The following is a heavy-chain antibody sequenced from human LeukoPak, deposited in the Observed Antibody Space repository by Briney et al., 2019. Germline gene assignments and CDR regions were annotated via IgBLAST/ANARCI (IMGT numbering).Heavy chain of an antibody. V-gene: IGHV4-30-4*01. D-gene: IGHD2-21*01. CDR1: GGSISSGDYY. CDR2: IYYSGST. J-gene: IGHJ4*02. Sequence: PSETLSLTCTVSGGSISSGDYYWSWIRQPPGKGLEWIGYIYYSGSTYYNPSHKSRVAISVDTSKNQFSLKLSSVTAADTAVYYCARGYPPRLWGQHRGGQGMLVTVSS. CDR3: ARGYPPRLWGQHR.